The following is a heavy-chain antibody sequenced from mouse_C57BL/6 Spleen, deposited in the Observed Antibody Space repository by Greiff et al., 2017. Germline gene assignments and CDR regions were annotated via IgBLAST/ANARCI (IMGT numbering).Heavy chain of an antibody. D-gene: IGHD1-1*01. Sequence: DVQLQESGAELVRPGASVKLSCTASGFNIKDDYMHWVKQRPEQGLEWIGWIDPENGDTEYASKFQGKATITADTSSNTAYLQLSSLTSEDTAVYYCTTIYYYGSSSFAYWGQGTLVTVSA. CDR1: GFNIKDDY. J-gene: IGHJ3*01. CDR2: IDPENGDT. V-gene: IGHV14-4*01. CDR3: TTIYYYGSSSFAY.